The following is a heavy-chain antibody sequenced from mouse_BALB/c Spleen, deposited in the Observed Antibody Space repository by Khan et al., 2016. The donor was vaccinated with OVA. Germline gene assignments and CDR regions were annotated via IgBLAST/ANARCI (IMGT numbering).Heavy chain of an antibody. Sequence: QVQLQQSGAELARPGASVKMSCKASGYTFTSYTFHLIKLRPGQGLEWIGYINPSNGYSNYNQKFKDKVTLTADKSSTTAYMQLSSLTSDDSAVYNCVRDGAYHRNDGWFAYWGLGTLVTVSA. CDR2: INPSNGYS. CDR3: VRDGAYHRNDGWFAY. D-gene: IGHD2-14*01. CDR1: GYTFTSYT. V-gene: IGHV1-4*01. J-gene: IGHJ3*01.